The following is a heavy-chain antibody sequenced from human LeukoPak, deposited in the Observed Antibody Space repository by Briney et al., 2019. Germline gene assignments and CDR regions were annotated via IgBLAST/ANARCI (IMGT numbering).Heavy chain of an antibody. J-gene: IGHJ4*02. Sequence: SETLSLSCTVSGASINSYYWSWIRQPAGKGLEWIGYVSYSGDTDYNPSLKSRVTISADMSKNHFSLRLSSVTAADTAIYYCAKYGVGSTYFDNWGQGTLVTVSS. CDR3: AKYGVGSTYFDN. V-gene: IGHV4-59*01. CDR1: GASINSYY. CDR2: VSYSGDT. D-gene: IGHD1-26*01.